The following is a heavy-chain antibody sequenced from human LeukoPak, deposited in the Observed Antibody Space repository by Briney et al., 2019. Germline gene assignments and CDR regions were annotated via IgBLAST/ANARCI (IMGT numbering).Heavy chain of an antibody. CDR1: GYSFSSYW. J-gene: IGHJ3*02. CDR3: ARHRVGYDDAFDI. D-gene: IGHD3-3*01. CDR2: IYPADSDT. Sequence: GESLKISCKGSGYSFSSYWIGWVRQMPGKGLEWMGIIYPADSDTRYSPSFQGQVTISADKSISTAYLQWSSLKASDTAMYYCARHRVGYDDAFDIWGQGTLVTVSS. V-gene: IGHV5-51*01.